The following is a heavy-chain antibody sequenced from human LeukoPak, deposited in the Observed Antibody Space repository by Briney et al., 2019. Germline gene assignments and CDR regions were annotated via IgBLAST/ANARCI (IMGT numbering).Heavy chain of an antibody. D-gene: IGHD3-10*01. Sequence: PSETLSLTCTVSGGSSSSYYWSWIRQPPGKGLEWVGYIYYSGSTNYNPSLKSRVTISLDTSKNQFSLRVSSVTAADTAVYYCARGLVRGSVYFDYWGQGTLVTVSS. CDR3: ARGLVRGSVYFDY. CDR2: IYYSGST. J-gene: IGHJ4*02. CDR1: GGSSSSYY. V-gene: IGHV4-59*01.